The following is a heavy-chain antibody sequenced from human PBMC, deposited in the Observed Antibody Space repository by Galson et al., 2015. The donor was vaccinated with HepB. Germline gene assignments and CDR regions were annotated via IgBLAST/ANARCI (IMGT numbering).Heavy chain of an antibody. J-gene: IGHJ6*02. Sequence: SLRLSCAASGFTFSRYGMHWVRQAPGKGLEWVAVIWYDGSYKYYAESVKGRFTVSRENSKNTLFLQVNSLRAEDTAVYYCARDRGPYSYGDSWYYGMDVWGQGTTVTVSS. CDR1: GFTFSRYG. CDR2: IWYDGSYK. V-gene: IGHV3-33*01. CDR3: ARDRGPYSYGDSWYYGMDV. D-gene: IGHD3-16*01.